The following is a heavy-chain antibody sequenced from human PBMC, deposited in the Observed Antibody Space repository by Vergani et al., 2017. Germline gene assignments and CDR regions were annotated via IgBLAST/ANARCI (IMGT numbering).Heavy chain of an antibody. CDR2: IKQDGSEK. CDR3: ARGGAAAGYYYYYGMDV. Sequence: EVQLVESGGGLVQPGGSLRLSCAASGFTFSSYWMSWVRQAPGKGLEWVANIKQDGSEKYYVDSVKGRFTISRDNAKNSLYLQMNSLRAEDTAVYYCARGGAAAGYYYYYGMDVGGQGTTVTVSS. D-gene: IGHD6-13*01. V-gene: IGHV3-7*04. CDR1: GFTFSSYW. J-gene: IGHJ6*02.